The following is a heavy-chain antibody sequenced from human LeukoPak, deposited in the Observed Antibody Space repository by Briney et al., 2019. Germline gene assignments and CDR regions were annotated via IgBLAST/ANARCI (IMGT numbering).Heavy chain of an antibody. Sequence: PGGSLRLSCVASGFTFSSYSMNWVRQAPGKGLQWVTSISSSSSYIYYADSVRGRFTISRDNAKNSLYLQMNSLRAEDTAVYYCATLQDSSGYYYVDYWGQGTLVTASS. CDR3: ATLQDSSGYYYVDY. CDR2: ISSSSSYI. CDR1: GFTFSSYS. V-gene: IGHV3-21*01. D-gene: IGHD3-22*01. J-gene: IGHJ4*02.